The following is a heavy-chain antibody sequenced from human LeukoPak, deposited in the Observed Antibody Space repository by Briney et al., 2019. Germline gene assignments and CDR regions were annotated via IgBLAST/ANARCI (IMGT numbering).Heavy chain of an antibody. Sequence: SAKVSCKASGGTSRSYGLNWVRQAPGQGLEWMGGIIPILGTAKYAQKLQGRVTITADESTSTGYMELSSLRSEDTAVYYCARGLYCSSSTSCYDYGMDVWGQGTTVTVSS. CDR1: GGTSRSYG. CDR2: IIPILGTA. D-gene: IGHD2-2*01. V-gene: IGHV1-69*01. CDR3: ARGLYCSSSTSCYDYGMDV. J-gene: IGHJ6*02.